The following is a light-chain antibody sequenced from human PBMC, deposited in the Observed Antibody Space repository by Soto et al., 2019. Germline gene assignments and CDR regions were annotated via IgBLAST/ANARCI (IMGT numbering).Light chain of an antibody. J-gene: IGLJ1*01. Sequence: QPVLTQPRSVSGSPGQSVTISCTGTSSDVGGYNFVSWYHQHPGKAPKLMIYDVSKRPSGVPDRFSGSKSGNTASLTISGLQAEDEADYYCCSYAGSYTYVFGTGTKLTVL. CDR1: SSDVGGYNF. CDR2: DVS. CDR3: CSYAGSYTYV. V-gene: IGLV2-11*01.